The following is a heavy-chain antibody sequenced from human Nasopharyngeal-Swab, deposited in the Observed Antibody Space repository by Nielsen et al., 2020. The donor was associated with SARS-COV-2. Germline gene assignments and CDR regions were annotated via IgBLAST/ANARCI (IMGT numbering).Heavy chain of an antibody. CDR3: ARDEVQQGTTTVGYLDY. J-gene: IGHJ4*02. Sequence: GGSLRLSCVVSGLSFSRYAMHWVRQAPGKGLECVALISYDGSNIQYADSVRGRFTISRDNPKNTLYLQMNSLTTDDTAVYYCARDEVQQGTTTVGYLDYWGQGTLVTVSP. D-gene: IGHD4-23*01. CDR1: GLSFSRYA. V-gene: IGHV3-30*04. CDR2: ISYDGSNI.